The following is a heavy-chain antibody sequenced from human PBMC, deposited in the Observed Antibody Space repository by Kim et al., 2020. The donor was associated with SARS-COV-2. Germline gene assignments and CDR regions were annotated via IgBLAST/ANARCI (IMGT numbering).Heavy chain of an antibody. D-gene: IGHD6-13*01. CDR3: ARDGTPSSSWYSPYDY. CDR2: ISYDGSNK. CDR1: GFTFSSYA. V-gene: IGHV3-30*04. Sequence: GGSLRLSCAASGFTFSSYAMHWVRQAPGKGLEWMAVISYDGSNKYYADSVKGRFTISRDNSKNTLYLQMNSLRAEDTAVYYCARDGTPSSSWYSPYDYWGQGTLVTVSS. J-gene: IGHJ4*02.